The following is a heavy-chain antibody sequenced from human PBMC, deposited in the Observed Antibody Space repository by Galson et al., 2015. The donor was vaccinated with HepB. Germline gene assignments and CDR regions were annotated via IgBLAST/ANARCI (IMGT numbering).Heavy chain of an antibody. CDR2: IIPILGIA. CDR3: ARDGGLSRMIAAAVY. J-gene: IGHJ4*02. Sequence: SCKASGGTFSSYAISWVRQAPGQGLEWMGRIIPILGIANYAQKFQGRVTITADKSTSTAYMELSSLRSEDTAVYYCARDGGLSRMIAAAVYWGQGTLVTVSS. V-gene: IGHV1-69*04. D-gene: IGHD6-13*01. CDR1: GGTFSSYA.